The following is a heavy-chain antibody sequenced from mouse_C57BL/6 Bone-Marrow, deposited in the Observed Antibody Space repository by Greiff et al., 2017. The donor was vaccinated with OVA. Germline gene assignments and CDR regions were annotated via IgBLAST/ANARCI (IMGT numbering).Heavy chain of an antibody. CDR3: ARGTGGYFDC. D-gene: IGHD3-3*01. CDR1: GYTFTSYW. CDR2: IDPSDSYT. V-gene: IGHV1-69*01. Sequence: QVQLQQPGAELVMPGASVKLSCKASGYTFTSYWMHWVKQRPGQGLEWIGEIDPSDSYTNYNQKFKGKSTLTVDKSSSTAYMQLSSLTSEDSAVYYCARGTGGYFDCWGQGTTLTVSS. J-gene: IGHJ2*01.